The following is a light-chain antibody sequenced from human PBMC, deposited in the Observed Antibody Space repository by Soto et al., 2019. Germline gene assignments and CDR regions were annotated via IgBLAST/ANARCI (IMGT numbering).Light chain of an antibody. CDR3: LQHNNYPYP. CDR2: AAS. Sequence: DIQMTQSPSSLSASVGDSVSITCRASQGMRDDLDWYQQKPGKAPKHLIYAASTSQSGVPSKFSGSGSWAEFTLTINSLQPEDFATYYSLQHNNYPYPFGRGTKLEIK. CDR1: QGMRDD. J-gene: IGKJ2*01. V-gene: IGKV1-17*01.